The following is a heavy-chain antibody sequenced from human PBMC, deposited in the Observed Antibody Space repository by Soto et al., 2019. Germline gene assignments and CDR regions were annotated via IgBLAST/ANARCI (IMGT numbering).Heavy chain of an antibody. Sequence: PILSXAASVFTFSMYGINWLLHSPLKRLEWVSAIVSSSSYIYYAYSVKGRFTITRDNAKNSLYLQMNSLRAEDKAVYYCASHDVPRHGHCSGGSPYSYFGLSVLQHYGMELRGPGPTV. V-gene: IGHV3-21*01. D-gene: IGHD2-15*01. CDR3: ASHDVPRHGHCSGGSPYSYFGLSVLQHYGMEL. CDR1: VFTFSMYG. J-gene: IGHJ6*01. CDR2: IVSSSSYI.